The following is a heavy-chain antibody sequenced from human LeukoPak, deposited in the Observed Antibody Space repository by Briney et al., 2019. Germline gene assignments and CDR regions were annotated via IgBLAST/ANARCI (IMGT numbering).Heavy chain of an antibody. D-gene: IGHD4-11*01. Sequence: GASVKVSCKASGYTFTSYDINWVRQATGQGLEWMGWMNPNSGNTGYAQKFQGRVTITRNTSISTAYMELSSLRSEDTAVYYCARVDYSNYPSFDYWGQGTLVTVSS. CDR3: ARVDYSNYPSFDY. V-gene: IGHV1-8*03. CDR1: GYTFTSYD. CDR2: MNPNSGNT. J-gene: IGHJ4*02.